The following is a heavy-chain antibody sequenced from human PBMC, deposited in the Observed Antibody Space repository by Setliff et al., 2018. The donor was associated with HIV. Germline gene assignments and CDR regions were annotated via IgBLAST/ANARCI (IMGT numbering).Heavy chain of an antibody. CDR3: VRYIGAAAGYIDH. CDR1: GYSFTSYW. J-gene: IGHJ4*02. V-gene: IGHV5-51*01. CDR2: IYPGDSET. Sequence: GESLKISCKGSGYSFTSYWIGWVRQMPGKGLEWMGIIYPGDSETRYSPSFQGQVTSSADKSTTTAYLDWASLKASDTAMYYCVRYIGAAAGYIDHWGQGTLVTVSS. D-gene: IGHD6-25*01.